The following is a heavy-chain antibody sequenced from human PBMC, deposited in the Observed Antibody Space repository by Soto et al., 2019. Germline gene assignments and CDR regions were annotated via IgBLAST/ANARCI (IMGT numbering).Heavy chain of an antibody. CDR2: MNPNSGNT. V-gene: IGHV1-8*01. CDR1: GYTFTSYD. CDR3: ARADFWSGYYSDWFDP. J-gene: IGHJ5*02. Sequence: ASVKVSCKASGYTFTSYDINWVRQATGQGLEWMGWMNPNSGNTGYAQKFQGRVTMTRNTSISTAYMELSSLRSEDTAVYYCARADFWSGYYSDWFDPWGQGTLVTVSS. D-gene: IGHD3-3*01.